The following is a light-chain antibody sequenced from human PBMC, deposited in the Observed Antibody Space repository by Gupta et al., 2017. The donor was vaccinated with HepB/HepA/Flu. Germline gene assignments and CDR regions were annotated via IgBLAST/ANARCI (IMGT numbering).Light chain of an antibody. CDR2: SNN. CDR3: AAWDDTLKHLI. Sequence: SVLPQPPSASGTPGQRVTISCSGSSSDIGSNNVNWYQQLPGTAPKLLIYSNNQRPSGVPDRFSGSKSGTTASLAISGLQSEDEADYYCAAWDDTLKHLIFGGGTKLTVL. CDR1: SSDIGSNN. V-gene: IGLV1-44*01. J-gene: IGLJ2*01.